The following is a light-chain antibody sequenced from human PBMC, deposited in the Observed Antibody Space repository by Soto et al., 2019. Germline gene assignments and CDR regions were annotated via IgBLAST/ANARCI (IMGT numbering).Light chain of an antibody. CDR3: QQYNYWPSFT. CDR1: QSVNSN. V-gene: IGKV3-15*01. Sequence: EIVLTQSPATLSVSPGERATLSCRASQSVNSNLAWYQQKPGQVPRLLIYDASTRATGIPARFSGSGSGTEFTLTISSLQSEDFAIYYCQQYNYWPSFTFGPGTTVHIK. CDR2: DAS. J-gene: IGKJ3*01.